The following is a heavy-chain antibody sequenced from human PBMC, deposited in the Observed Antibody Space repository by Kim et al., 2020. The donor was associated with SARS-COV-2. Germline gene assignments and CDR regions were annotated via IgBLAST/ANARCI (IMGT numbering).Heavy chain of an antibody. Sequence: GGSLRLSCAASGFTFSSYAMSWVRQAPGKGLEWVSAISGSGGSTYYADSVKGRFTISRDNSKNTLYLQMNSLRAEDTAVYYCAKTPVMRAVAGLVSSFDYWGQGTLVTVSS. D-gene: IGHD6-19*01. CDR1: GFTFSSYA. CDR2: ISGSGGST. CDR3: AKTPVMRAVAGLVSSFDY. V-gene: IGHV3-23*01. J-gene: IGHJ4*02.